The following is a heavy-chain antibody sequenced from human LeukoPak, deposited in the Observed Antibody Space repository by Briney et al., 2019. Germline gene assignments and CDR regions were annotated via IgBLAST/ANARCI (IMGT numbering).Heavy chain of an antibody. J-gene: IGHJ4*02. CDR2: IIPIFGTA. V-gene: IGHV1-69*13. Sequence: ASVKVSCKASGGTFSSYAISWVRQAPGQGLEWMGGIIPIFGTANHAQKFQGRITITADESTITAYMELSSLRSEDTAVYYCARELNNMVRGVFLHFDYWGQGTLVTASS. D-gene: IGHD3-10*01. CDR3: ARELNNMVRGVFLHFDY. CDR1: GGTFSSYA.